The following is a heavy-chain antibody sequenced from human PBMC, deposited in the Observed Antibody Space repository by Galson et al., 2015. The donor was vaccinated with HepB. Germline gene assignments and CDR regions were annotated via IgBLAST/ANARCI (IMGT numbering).Heavy chain of an antibody. Sequence: SLRLSCAASEFTVSGNYMSWVRQAPGRGLEWVSVIYSGGITHYADSVKGRFAISRDSSKNTVYLQMNSLRVEDTAVYYCASSIVAGTQPLKYWGQGTLVTVSS. V-gene: IGHV3-53*01. CDR2: IYSGGIT. CDR3: ASSIVAGTQPLKY. CDR1: EFTVSGNY. D-gene: IGHD6-19*01. J-gene: IGHJ4*01.